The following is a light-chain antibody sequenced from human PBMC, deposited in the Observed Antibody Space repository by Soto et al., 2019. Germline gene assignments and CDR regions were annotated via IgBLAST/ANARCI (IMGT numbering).Light chain of an antibody. J-gene: IGKJ1*01. CDR1: QGISNY. Sequence: IQLTQSPSSLSASVGDRVTITCWASQGISNYLAWYQQKPGKVPKLLIYAASTLQSGVPSRFSGSGSGTDFTLTISSLQPEDVANYYCQTYNSAPRTFGQGTKVEIK. V-gene: IGKV1-27*01. CDR2: AAS. CDR3: QTYNSAPRT.